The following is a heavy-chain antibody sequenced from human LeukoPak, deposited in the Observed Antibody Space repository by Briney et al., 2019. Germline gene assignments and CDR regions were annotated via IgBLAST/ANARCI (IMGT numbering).Heavy chain of an antibody. Sequence: SETLSLTCTVSGGSISSYYWTWIRQPPGKGLEWIGYIYYTGATSYNPSLKSRVTISVDTSKKQFSLKLSSVTAADTAVYYCARRAYYYGSGSYYTYFDYWGQGTLVTVSS. J-gene: IGHJ4*02. CDR3: ARRAYYYGSGSYYTYFDY. V-gene: IGHV4-59*12. CDR1: GGSISSYY. D-gene: IGHD3-10*01. CDR2: IYYTGAT.